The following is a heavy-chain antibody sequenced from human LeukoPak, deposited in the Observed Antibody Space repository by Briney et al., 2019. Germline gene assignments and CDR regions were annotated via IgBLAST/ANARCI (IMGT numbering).Heavy chain of an antibody. CDR1: GGSFSGYY. CDR2: INHSGST. D-gene: IGHD2-21*02. V-gene: IGHV4-34*01. Sequence: SETLSPTCAVYGGSFSGYYWSWIRQPPGKGLEWIGEINHSGSTNYNPSLKSRVTISVDTSKNQFSLKLSSVTAADTAVYHCARGLHIVVVTADYYYGMDVWGQGTTVTVSS. J-gene: IGHJ6*02. CDR3: ARGLHIVVVTADYYYGMDV.